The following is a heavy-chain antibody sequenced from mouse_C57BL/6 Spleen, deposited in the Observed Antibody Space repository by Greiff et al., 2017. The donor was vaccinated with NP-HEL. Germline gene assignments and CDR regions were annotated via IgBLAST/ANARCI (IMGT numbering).Heavy chain of an antibody. D-gene: IGHD2-4*01. CDR2: IDPANGNT. Sequence: EVKLQESVAELVRPGASVKLSCTASGFNIKNTYMHWVKQRPEQGLEWIGRIDPANGNTKYAPKFQGKATITADTSSNTAYLQLSSLTSEDTAIYYCARSYDYDPTWFAYWGQGTLVTVSA. J-gene: IGHJ3*01. CDR1: GFNIKNTY. V-gene: IGHV14-3*01. CDR3: ARSYDYDPTWFAY.